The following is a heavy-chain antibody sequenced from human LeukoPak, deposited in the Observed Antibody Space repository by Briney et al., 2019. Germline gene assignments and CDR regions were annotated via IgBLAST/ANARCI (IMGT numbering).Heavy chain of an antibody. J-gene: IGHJ3*02. CDR1: GYTLSDLA. CDR2: LDPEDGEA. CDR3: ATRNFGDYGAFDI. D-gene: IGHD4-17*01. Sequence: GASVRVSCKVSGYTLSDLAMHWVRQAPGKGLEWMGGLDPEDGEAIYAQPLQGRVTMTEDTSSDTAYMVPSSLRSEDTAVYYCATRNFGDYGAFDIWGQGTMVTVSS. V-gene: IGHV1-24*01.